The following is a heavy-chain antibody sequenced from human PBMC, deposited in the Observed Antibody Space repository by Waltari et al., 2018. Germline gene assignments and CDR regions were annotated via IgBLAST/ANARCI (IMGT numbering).Heavy chain of an antibody. D-gene: IGHD3-10*01. CDR3: ASTYGSGIHDY. J-gene: IGHJ4*02. V-gene: IGHV3-21*01. CDR2: ISSSSSYI. CDR1: GFTFSSYS. Sequence: EVQLVESGGGLVKPGGSLRLSCAASGFTFSSYSMNWVRQAPGKGLEWVSAISSSSSYIYYADSVKGRFTISRDNAKNSLYLKMNSLRAEDTAVYYCASTYGSGIHDYWGQGTLVTVSS.